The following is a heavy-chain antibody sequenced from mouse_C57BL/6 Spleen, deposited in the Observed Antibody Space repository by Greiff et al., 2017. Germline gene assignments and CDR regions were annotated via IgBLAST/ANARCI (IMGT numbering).Heavy chain of an antibody. V-gene: IGHV2-6-1*01. Sequence: QVQLKESGPGLVAPSQSLSITCTVSGFSLTSYGVHWVRQPPGKGLEWLVVIWSDGSTTYNSALKSRLSISKDNSKSQVFLKMNSLQTDDTAMYYCARHGKGDYYAMDYWGQGTSVTVSS. CDR3: ARHGKGDYYAMDY. J-gene: IGHJ4*01. D-gene: IGHD2-1*01. CDR1: GFSLTSYG. CDR2: IWSDGST.